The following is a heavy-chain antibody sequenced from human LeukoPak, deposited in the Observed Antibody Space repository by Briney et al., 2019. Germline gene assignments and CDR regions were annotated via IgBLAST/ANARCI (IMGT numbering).Heavy chain of an antibody. CDR3: ARAVAGNWFDP. CDR2: IKQDGSEE. V-gene: IGHV3-7*04. J-gene: IGHJ5*02. CDR1: GFTFSSYW. D-gene: IGHD6-19*01. Sequence: GGSLRLSCAASGFTFSSYWMSWVRQAPGKGLEWVANIKQDGSEEYYVDSVKGRFTISRDNAKNSLYLQMNSLRAEDTAVYYCARAVAGNWFDPWGQGTLVTVSS.